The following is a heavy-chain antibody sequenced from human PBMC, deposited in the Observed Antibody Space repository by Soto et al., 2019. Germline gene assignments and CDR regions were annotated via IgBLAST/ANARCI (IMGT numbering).Heavy chain of an antibody. Sequence: QLQLQESGSGLEKPSQTLSLTCVVSGGSISSGGYSWSWIRQPPGKGLEWIGYIYHSGSTYYNPSLKSRVTISVDRSKNQFSLKLSSVTAADTAVYYCVRVPGPWGQGTLVTVSS. CDR1: GGSISSGGYS. CDR3: VRVPGP. J-gene: IGHJ5*02. CDR2: IYHSGST. V-gene: IGHV4-30-2*01.